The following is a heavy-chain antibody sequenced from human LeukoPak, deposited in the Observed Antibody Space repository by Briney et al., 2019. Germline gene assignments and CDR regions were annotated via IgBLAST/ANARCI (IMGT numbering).Heavy chain of an antibody. D-gene: IGHD2-15*01. V-gene: IGHV3-74*01. J-gene: IGHJ4*02. CDR3: ASLLGDCSGGSCYRSPYFDN. Sequence: GGSLRLSCAASGFTFSSYWMHWVRQAPGEGLMWVSRINTDGSTTNYADSVKGRFTISRDNAKNTLYLQMNSLRADDTAVYYCASLLGDCSGGSCYRSPYFDNWGQGTLVTVSS. CDR1: GFTFSSYW. CDR2: INTDGSTT.